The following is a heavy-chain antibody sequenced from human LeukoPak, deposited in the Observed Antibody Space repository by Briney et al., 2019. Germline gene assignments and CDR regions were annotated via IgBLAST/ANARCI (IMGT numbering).Heavy chain of an antibody. V-gene: IGHV3-30*02. CDR2: IRYNGGKE. D-gene: IGHD6-13*01. Sequence: GGSLRPSCTASGFTFSAYAMHWVRQAPGKGLEWVAFIRYNGGKEHHADSVKGRFTISRDNSKNTLYLQMNSLRAEDTAVYYCAKVSSSCPDCSFDSWGQGTLVTVSS. CDR1: GFTFSAYA. CDR3: AKVSSSCPDCSFDS. J-gene: IGHJ4*02.